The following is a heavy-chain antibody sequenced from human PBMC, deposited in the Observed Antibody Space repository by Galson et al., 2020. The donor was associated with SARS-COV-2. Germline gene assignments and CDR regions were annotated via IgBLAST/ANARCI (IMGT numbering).Heavy chain of an antibody. CDR2: MNPNSGNS. D-gene: IGHD1-26*01. CDR3: ATPIVGGTFDY. Sequence: ASVKVSCKASGYTFTSYDINWVRQAPGQGLEWMGWMNPNSGNSGHAQKFQGRVTMTRNTSISTAYMELSSLRSEDATVYYCATPIVGGTFDYWGQGTPVIVSS. V-gene: IGHV1-8*01. CDR1: GYTFTSYD. J-gene: IGHJ4*02.